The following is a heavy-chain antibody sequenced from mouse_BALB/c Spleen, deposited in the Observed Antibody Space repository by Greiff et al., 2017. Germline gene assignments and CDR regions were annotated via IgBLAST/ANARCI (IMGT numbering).Heavy chain of an antibody. CDR2: ISSGSSTI. D-gene: IGHD2-1*01. V-gene: IGHV5-17*02. CDR3: ARVGNCHFDY. J-gene: IGHJ2*01. Sequence: EVQLVESGGGLVQPGGSRKLSCAASGFTFSSFGMHWVRQAPEKGLEWVAYISSGSSTIYYADTVKGRFTISRDNPKNTLFLQMTSLRSEDTAMYYCARVGNCHFDYWGQGTTLTVSS. CDR1: GFTFSSFG.